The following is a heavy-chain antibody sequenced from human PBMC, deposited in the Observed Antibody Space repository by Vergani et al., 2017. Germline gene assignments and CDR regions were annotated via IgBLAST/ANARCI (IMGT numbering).Heavy chain of an antibody. J-gene: IGHJ4*02. CDR1: DFAFIRHP. Sequence: QVQLVESGEALVQPGPSLSLSCVVLDFAFIRHPMYWARQAPAKGLRWVVGISFDGTNESYPDLVKGRFTISRDIAKNTLYLQVRSLRLEDTGVYHCVRDRGLCAGGRCYTEAWDYWGQGTPVTVSS. D-gene: IGHD2-2*02. CDR2: ISFDGTNE. V-gene: IGHV3-30-3*01. CDR3: VRDRGLCAGGRCYTEAWDY.